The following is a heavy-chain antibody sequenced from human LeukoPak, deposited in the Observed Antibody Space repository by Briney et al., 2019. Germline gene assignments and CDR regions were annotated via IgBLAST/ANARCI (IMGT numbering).Heavy chain of an antibody. J-gene: IGHJ4*02. CDR2: IKSDGSSA. Sequence: GGSLRLSCAASGFTFSNYWMHWVRQAAGKGLVWVSRIKSDGSSATYADSVNGRFTISRDNAKNTLYLQMNGLRAEDTAVYYCTRTPSSSWLYYFDYWGQGTLLTVSS. CDR1: GFTFSNYW. V-gene: IGHV3-74*01. D-gene: IGHD6-13*01. CDR3: TRTPSSSWLYYFDY.